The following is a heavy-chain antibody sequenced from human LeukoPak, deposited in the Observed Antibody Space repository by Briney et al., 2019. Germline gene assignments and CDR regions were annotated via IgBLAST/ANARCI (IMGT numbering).Heavy chain of an antibody. Sequence: ASVKVSCKASGYTFTSYDINWVRQATGLGLEWMGYMNPNSGNTGYAQKFQGRVTMTRNTSISTAYMELSSLRSEDTAVYYCARAGGYCGRISCPYYFDYWGQGSLVAVSS. V-gene: IGHV1-8*02. CDR2: MNPNSGNT. CDR1: GYTFTSYD. CDR3: ARAGGYCGRISCPYYFDY. D-gene: IGHD2-15*01. J-gene: IGHJ4*02.